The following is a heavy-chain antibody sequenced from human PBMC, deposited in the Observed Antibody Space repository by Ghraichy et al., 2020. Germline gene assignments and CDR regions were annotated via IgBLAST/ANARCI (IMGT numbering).Heavy chain of an antibody. Sequence: SETLSLTCAVYGGSFSGYYWSWIRQPPGKGLEWIGEINHSGSTNYNPSLKSRVTISVDTSKNQFSLKLSSVTAADTAVYYCARVGSGSFNWFDPWGQGTLVTVSS. D-gene: IGHD3-10*01. V-gene: IGHV4-34*01. J-gene: IGHJ5*02. CDR3: ARVGSGSFNWFDP. CDR2: INHSGST. CDR1: GGSFSGYY.